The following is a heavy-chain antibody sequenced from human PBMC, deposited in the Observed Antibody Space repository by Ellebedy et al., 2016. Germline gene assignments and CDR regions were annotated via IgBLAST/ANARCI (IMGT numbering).Heavy chain of an antibody. CDR2: VNRDGRIT. J-gene: IGHJ4*02. Sequence: GGSLRLXXAASGFTLSSSWMHWVRQAPGKGLVWVSRVNRDGRITSYADSVKGRFTISRDNAKNSVYLQMNSLRADDTAVYYCARDLPNWANDYWGQGALVTVSS. CDR1: GFTLSSSW. V-gene: IGHV3-74*01. D-gene: IGHD7-27*01. CDR3: ARDLPNWANDY.